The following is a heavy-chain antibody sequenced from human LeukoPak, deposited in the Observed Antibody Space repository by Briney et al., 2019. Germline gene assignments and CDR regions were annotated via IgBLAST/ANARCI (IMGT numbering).Heavy chain of an antibody. V-gene: IGHV3-30*04. J-gene: IGHJ4*02. Sequence: GESLKISCAASGFTFSSYAMYWVRQAPGKGLEWVAVISYDGSDKFYADSVKGRFTISRDSSKNTLYLQMNSLRPEDTAVYYCARARPSMWIDYWGQGTLVTVSS. CDR3: ARARPSMWIDY. CDR1: GFTFSSYA. D-gene: IGHD5-12*01. CDR2: ISYDGSDK.